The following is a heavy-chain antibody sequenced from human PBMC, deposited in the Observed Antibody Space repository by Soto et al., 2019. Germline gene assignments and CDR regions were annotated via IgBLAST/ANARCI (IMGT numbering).Heavy chain of an antibody. CDR3: AKGLRGGPTLWSGEPYYYGMDV. D-gene: IGHD3-10*01. J-gene: IGHJ6*02. V-gene: IGHV3-21*04. CDR1: GVTFSSYS. Sequence: PGGSLRLSCAAPGVTFSSYSMNWVRQAPGKGLEWVSSISNSSSNIYYADSVKGRFTISRDNAKNTLYLQMKSLRAEDTARYYCAKGLRGGPTLWSGEPYYYGMDVWGQGTTVTVSS. CDR2: ISNSSSNI.